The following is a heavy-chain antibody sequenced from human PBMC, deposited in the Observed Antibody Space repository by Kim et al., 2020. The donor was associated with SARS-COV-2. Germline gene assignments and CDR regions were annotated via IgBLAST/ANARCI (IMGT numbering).Heavy chain of an antibody. D-gene: IGHD3-3*01. Sequence: GGSLRLSCAASGFTFSSYAMSWVHQAPGKGLEWVSAISGSGGSTYYADSVKGRFTISRDNSKNTLYLQMNSLRAEDTAVYYCAKVKEVPIFFDYWGQGTLVTVSS. J-gene: IGHJ4*02. V-gene: IGHV3-23*01. CDR3: AKVKEVPIFFDY. CDR2: ISGSGGST. CDR1: GFTFSSYA.